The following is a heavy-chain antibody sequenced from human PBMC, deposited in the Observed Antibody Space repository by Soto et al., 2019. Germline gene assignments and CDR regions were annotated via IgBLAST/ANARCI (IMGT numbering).Heavy chain of an antibody. Sequence: GASGKVSCKASGGTFSSYAISWVRQAPGQGLEWMGGIIPIFGTANYAQKFQGRVTITADESTSTAYMELSSLRSEDTAVYYCARVRAPMVRGVIIDYFDYWGQGTLVTVSS. CDR2: IIPIFGTA. J-gene: IGHJ4*02. V-gene: IGHV1-69*13. CDR3: ARVRAPMVRGVIIDYFDY. CDR1: GGTFSSYA. D-gene: IGHD3-10*01.